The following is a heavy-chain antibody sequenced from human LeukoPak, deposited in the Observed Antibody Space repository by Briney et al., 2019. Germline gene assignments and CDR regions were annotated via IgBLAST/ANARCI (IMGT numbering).Heavy chain of an antibody. CDR1: GFSFRTYD. Sequence: GRSLRLSCAASGFSFRTYDMHWVRQSPEKGLEWVAVIIYDGTSRYYGDSVKGRFTISRDNSKNTLFLEMNSLRPEDTAVYYCAKDQLPGYYGSGSRYYGLDVWGQGTTVTVSS. CDR3: AKDQLPGYYGSGSRYYGLDV. D-gene: IGHD3-10*01. J-gene: IGHJ6*02. CDR2: IIYDGTSR. V-gene: IGHV3-30*18.